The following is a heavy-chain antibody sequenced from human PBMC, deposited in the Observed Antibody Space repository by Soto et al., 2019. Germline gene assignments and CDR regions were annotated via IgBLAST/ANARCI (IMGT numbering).Heavy chain of an antibody. J-gene: IGHJ6*02. CDR2: ISYDGSNK. CDR3: ARDLTTLIAAAGTSHYYYGMDV. Sequence: QVQLVESGGGVVQPGRSLRLSCAASGFTFSSYAMHWVRQAPGKGLGWVAVISYDGSNKYYADSVKGRFTISRDNSKNTLHLQMNSLRAEDTAVYYCARDLTTLIAAAGTSHYYYGMDVWGQGTTVTVSS. D-gene: IGHD6-13*01. CDR1: GFTFSSYA. V-gene: IGHV3-30-3*01.